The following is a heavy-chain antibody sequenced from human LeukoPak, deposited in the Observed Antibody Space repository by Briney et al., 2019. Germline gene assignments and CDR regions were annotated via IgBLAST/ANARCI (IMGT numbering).Heavy chain of an antibody. CDR1: GYSISSGYY. Sequence: SETLSLTGTVSGYSISSGYYWGWIRQPPGKGLEWIGSIFHSGSSYYNSYLKSRVTISVDTSKNQFSLKLSSVTAADTAVYYCARGDDSSGLVDYWGQGTLVTVSS. D-gene: IGHD3-22*01. J-gene: IGHJ4*02. V-gene: IGHV4-38-2*02. CDR2: IFHSGSS. CDR3: ARGDDSSGLVDY.